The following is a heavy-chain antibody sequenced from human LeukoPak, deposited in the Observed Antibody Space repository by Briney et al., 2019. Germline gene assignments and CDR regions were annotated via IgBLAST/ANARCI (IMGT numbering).Heavy chain of an antibody. D-gene: IGHD3-3*01. Sequence: GGSLRLSCATSGFTFSSYSMNWVRQAPGKGLEWVSAISGSGGSTYYADSVKGRFTISRDNSKNTLYLQMNSLRAEDTAVYYCARFVRFLEWYDMDVWGQGTTVTVSS. CDR3: ARFVRFLEWYDMDV. CDR2: ISGSGGST. CDR1: GFTFSSYS. V-gene: IGHV3-23*01. J-gene: IGHJ6*02.